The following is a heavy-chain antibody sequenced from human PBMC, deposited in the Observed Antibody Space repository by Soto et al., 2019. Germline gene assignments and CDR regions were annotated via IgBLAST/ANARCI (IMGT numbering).Heavy chain of an antibody. CDR1: GFDFSRFW. Sequence: GGSLRLSCAASGFDFSRFWMHWVRQAPGKGLVWVSRIYSDGSGPMYADSVKGRFTISRDNSKNTLYLQMNSLRDGDTAVYYCARGFSAGKGSPPDYWGQGTLVTVSS. J-gene: IGHJ4*02. CDR3: ARGFSAGKGSPPDY. V-gene: IGHV3-74*03. CDR2: IYSDGSGP. D-gene: IGHD3-10*01.